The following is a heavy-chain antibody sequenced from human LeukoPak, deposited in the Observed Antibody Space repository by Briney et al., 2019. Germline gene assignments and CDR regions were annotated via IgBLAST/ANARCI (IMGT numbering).Heavy chain of an antibody. J-gene: IGHJ6*04. D-gene: IGHD3-10*02. V-gene: IGHV3-74*01. CDR3: AELGITMIGGV. CDR2: IDYEGGTT. CDR1: GFTFSSHW. Sequence: PGGSLRLSCVASGFTFSSHWMHWVRQVPGKGLVWVSRIDYEGGTTDYADSVKGRFTISRDNAKNSLYLQMNSLRAEDTAVYYCAELGITMIGGVWGKGTTVTISS.